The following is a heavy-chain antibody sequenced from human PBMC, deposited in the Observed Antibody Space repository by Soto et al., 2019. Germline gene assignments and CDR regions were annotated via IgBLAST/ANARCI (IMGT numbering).Heavy chain of an antibody. D-gene: IGHD2-15*01. CDR1: GFAFSSFV. J-gene: IGHJ3*02. V-gene: IGHV3-23*01. CDR2: ISRSGDST. Sequence: GGSLRLSCAASGFAFSSFVMSWVRQAPGKGLERVSSISRSGDSTYYADSVQGRFTISRDNSKSTLYLQMNSLRAEDAALYYCAKDVVGYCSGGSCFSYDAFDIWGQGTMVTVSS. CDR3: AKDVVGYCSGGSCFSYDAFDI.